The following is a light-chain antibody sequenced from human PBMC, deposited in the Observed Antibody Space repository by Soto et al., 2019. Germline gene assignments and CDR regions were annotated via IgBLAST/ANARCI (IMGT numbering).Light chain of an antibody. J-gene: IGKJ1*01. CDR2: GAS. Sequence: EIVLTQTPGTLPSSPGERSTLSCRASQSVSSSYLAWYQQKHGQAPRXXIYGASSRATGIPDRFSGSGSGTDLTITISRLEPEDFEVYDGQQYGSSPRTFGQGTKVDIK. CDR3: QQYGSSPRT. V-gene: IGKV3-20*01. CDR1: QSVSSSY.